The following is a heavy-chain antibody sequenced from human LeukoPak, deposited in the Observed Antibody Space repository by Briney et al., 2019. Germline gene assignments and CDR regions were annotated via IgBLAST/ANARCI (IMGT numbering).Heavy chain of an antibody. CDR1: GFTFSSYG. V-gene: IGHV3-30*02. J-gene: IGHJ4*02. Sequence: PGGSLRLSCAASGFTFSSYGMHWVRQAPGKGLEWVAFIRYDGSNKYCADSVKGRFTISRDNSKNTLFLQMNSLRAEDTAVYYCAKAGSIRFDYWGQGTLVTVSS. CDR3: AKAGSIRFDY. D-gene: IGHD1-26*01. CDR2: IRYDGSNK.